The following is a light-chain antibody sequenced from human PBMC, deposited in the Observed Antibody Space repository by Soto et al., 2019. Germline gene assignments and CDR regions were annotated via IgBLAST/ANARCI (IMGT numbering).Light chain of an antibody. CDR2: DIS. CDR3: QQYNAN. Sequence: DIQMTQAPSTLSASVGDRVTITCRASHNINNWLVWYQQKPGKAPKVLIYDISTLGRGVPSRFSGSGSGTEFTFTISGLQPDDFATYYCQQYNANFGGGTKVEI. V-gene: IGKV1-5*01. CDR1: HNINNW. J-gene: IGKJ4*01.